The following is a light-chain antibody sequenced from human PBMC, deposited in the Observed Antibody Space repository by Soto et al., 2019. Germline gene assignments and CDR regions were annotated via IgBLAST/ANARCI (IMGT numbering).Light chain of an antibody. CDR1: SSDVGGYKF. CDR3: LSYTSANTRV. J-gene: IGLJ3*02. V-gene: IGLV2-14*01. CDR2: EVN. Sequence: QSVLTQPASVSASPGPSITISCTGTSSDVGGYKFVSWYQHHPGKAPKLMIYEVNNRPSGVSTRFSGSKSGNTASLTISGLQTEDEADYYCLSYTSANTRVFGGGTKLTVL.